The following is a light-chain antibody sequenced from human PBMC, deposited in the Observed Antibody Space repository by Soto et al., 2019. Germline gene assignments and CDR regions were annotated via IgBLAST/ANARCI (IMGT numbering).Light chain of an antibody. Sequence: QSALTQPASVSGSPGQSITISCTGTSSDVGGYNYVSWYQQHPGKAPRLMIYAASNRPSGVSHRFSGSRSGNTASLTISGLQAEDEAHYYCSSYTSGSTLYVFGTGTQLTVL. CDR1: SSDVGGYNY. CDR3: SSYTSGSTLYV. V-gene: IGLV2-14*01. J-gene: IGLJ1*01. CDR2: AAS.